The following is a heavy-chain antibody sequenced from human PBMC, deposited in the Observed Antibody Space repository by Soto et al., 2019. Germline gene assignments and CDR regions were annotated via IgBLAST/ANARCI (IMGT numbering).Heavy chain of an antibody. CDR1: GYTFTGYY. CDR3: ARDLGATVTTSPQLYMDV. D-gene: IGHD4-4*01. Sequence: ASVKVSCKASGYTFTGYYMHWVRQAPGQGLEWMGWINPNSGGTNYAQKFQGWVTMTRDTSISTAYMELSRLRSDDTAVYYWARDLGATVTTSPQLYMDVWGKGTTVTVSS. J-gene: IGHJ6*03. CDR2: INPNSGGT. V-gene: IGHV1-2*04.